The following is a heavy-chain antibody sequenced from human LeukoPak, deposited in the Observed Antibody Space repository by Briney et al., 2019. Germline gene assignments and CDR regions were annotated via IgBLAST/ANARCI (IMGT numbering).Heavy chain of an antibody. CDR1: GGSISSSSYY. D-gene: IGHD6-13*01. CDR2: IYYSGST. CDR3: ARQGTAAAGSIDY. Sequence: SETLSLTCTVSGGSISSSSYYWGWIRQPPGKGLEWIGSIYYSGSTYYNPSLKSRVTISVDTSKNQFSLKLSPVTAADTAVYYCARQGTAAAGSIDYWGQGTLVTVSS. V-gene: IGHV4-39*01. J-gene: IGHJ4*02.